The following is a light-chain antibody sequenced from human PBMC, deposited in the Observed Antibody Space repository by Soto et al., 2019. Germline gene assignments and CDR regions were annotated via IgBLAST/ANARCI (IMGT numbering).Light chain of an antibody. Sequence: VLTQSPGTLSLSPGDRATLSCRASQSVTSDYLAWYQQKPGQAPRLLIYRASARATGVPDRFSGSGSGTEFSLTISSLQSEDFAVYYCQQYNNWPPITFGQGTRLEIK. J-gene: IGKJ5*01. CDR1: QSVTSD. CDR3: QQYNNWPPIT. V-gene: IGKV3-15*01. CDR2: RAS.